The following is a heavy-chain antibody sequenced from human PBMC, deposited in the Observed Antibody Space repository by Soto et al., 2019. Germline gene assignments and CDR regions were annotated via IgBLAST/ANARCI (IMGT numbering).Heavy chain of an antibody. CDR2: ISYDGSNK. J-gene: IGHJ5*02. V-gene: IGHV3-30-3*01. CDR1: GFTFSSYA. CDR3: ARDAADCSSASCYLGIHNWFDP. D-gene: IGHD2-2*01. Sequence: GGSLRLSCAASGFTFSSYAMHWVRQAPGKGLEGVAVISYDGSNKYYADSVKGRFTISRDNSKNTLYLQMNSLRAEDTAVYYCARDAADCSSASCYLGIHNWFDPWGQGTLVTVSS.